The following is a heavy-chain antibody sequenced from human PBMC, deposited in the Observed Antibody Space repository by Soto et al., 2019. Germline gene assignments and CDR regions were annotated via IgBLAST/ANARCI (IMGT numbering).Heavy chain of an antibody. D-gene: IGHD6-19*01. CDR2: ISSSGSTI. CDR3: ARDRAGQWLSLDY. Sequence: EVQLVESGGGLVQPGGSLRLSCAASGFTFSSYEMNWVRQAPGKGLEWVSYISSSGSTIYYADSVKGRFTISRDNARNSLYLQMNSLRAEDTAVYYCARDRAGQWLSLDYWGQGTLVTVSS. CDR1: GFTFSSYE. V-gene: IGHV3-48*03. J-gene: IGHJ4*02.